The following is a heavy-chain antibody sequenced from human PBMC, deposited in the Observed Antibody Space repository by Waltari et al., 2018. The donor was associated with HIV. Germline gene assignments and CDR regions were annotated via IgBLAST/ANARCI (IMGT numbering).Heavy chain of an antibody. CDR1: GHTLSELP. J-gene: IGHJ6*02. D-gene: IGHD3-10*01. CDR3: ATDFSGMVRAYSYYSLDV. CDR2: FDPEDDET. Sequence: QVQLVQSGAEVKKPGASVKVSCRVSGHTLSELPMHWVRQVPGKGLAWMGNFDPEDDETIYAQKFQGRVTMTEDTSSDTAYMELSSLTSGDTAVYYCATDFSGMVRAYSYYSLDVWGQGTTVTVSS. V-gene: IGHV1-24*01.